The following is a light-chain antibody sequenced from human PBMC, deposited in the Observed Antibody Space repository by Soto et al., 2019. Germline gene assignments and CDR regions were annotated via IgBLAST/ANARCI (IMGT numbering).Light chain of an antibody. Sequence: DIVMTQSPDSLAVSLGERATINCKSSQSVLYSSNNKHYLAWYQQKPGHTPKLLIYWASNRESGVPDRFSGSGAVTDFTLTISSRKAEDVAVYYWQHYYSPPQTVGQGTKVEIK. CDR2: WAS. CDR3: QHYYSPPQT. V-gene: IGKV4-1*01. J-gene: IGKJ1*01. CDR1: QSVLYSSNNKHY.